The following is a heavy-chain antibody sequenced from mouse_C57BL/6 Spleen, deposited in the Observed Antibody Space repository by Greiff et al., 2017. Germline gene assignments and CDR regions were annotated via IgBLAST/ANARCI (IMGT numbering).Heavy chain of an antibody. CDR2: IYWDDDK. J-gene: IGHJ1*03. D-gene: IGHD1-1*01. CDR1: GFSLSTSGMG. CDR3: ARGEDYYGSSYVKGYFDV. Sequence: QVTLKESGPGILQSSQTLSLTCSFSGFSLSTSGMGVSWIRQPSGKGLEWLAHIYWDDDKRYNPSLKSRLTIAKDTSRNQVFLKITSVDTADTATYYCARGEDYYGSSYVKGYFDVWGTGTTVTVSS. V-gene: IGHV8-12*01.